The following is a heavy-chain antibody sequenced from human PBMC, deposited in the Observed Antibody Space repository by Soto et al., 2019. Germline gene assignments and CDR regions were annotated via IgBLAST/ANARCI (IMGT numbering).Heavy chain of an antibody. CDR3: ARGHIVVVPAARDNWFDP. J-gene: IGHJ5*02. CDR2: INAGNGNT. V-gene: IGHV1-3*01. CDR1: GYTFTSYA. D-gene: IGHD2-2*01. Sequence: GASVKVSCKASGYTFTSYAMRWVRQAPGQRLEWMGWINAGNGNTKYSQKFQGRVTITRDTSASTAYMELSSLRSEDTAVYYCARGHIVVVPAARDNWFDPWGQGTLVTVSS.